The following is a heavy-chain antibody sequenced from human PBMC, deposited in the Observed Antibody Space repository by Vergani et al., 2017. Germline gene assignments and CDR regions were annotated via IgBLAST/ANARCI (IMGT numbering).Heavy chain of an antibody. J-gene: IGHJ6*01. CDR3: ARSSGYYAYYVDV. CDR2: IIPIFSTT. D-gene: IGHD3-22*01. V-gene: IGHV1-69*13. CDR1: GGTFSSNS. Sequence: QGQLAQSGAEVKKPGSSVKVSCKASGGTFSSNSISWVRQAPGQGLEWMGRIIPIFSTTSNAQKFQGRVTVLADESTSTDYMELSSRRSEDPAVYYCARSSGYYAYYVDVWG.